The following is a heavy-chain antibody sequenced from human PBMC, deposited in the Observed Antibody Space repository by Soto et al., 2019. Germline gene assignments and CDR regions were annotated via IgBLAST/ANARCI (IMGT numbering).Heavy chain of an antibody. Sequence: GGSLRLSCAASGFTFSSYAMSWVRQAPGKGLEWVSAISGSGGSTYYADTVKGRFTVSRDNSKNTLYLQMNSLRAEDTAVYYCARSGYYYPLDFDHWGQGNLVTVSS. J-gene: IGHJ4*02. CDR2: ISGSGGST. CDR3: ARSGYYYPLDFDH. CDR1: GFTFSSYA. V-gene: IGHV3-23*01. D-gene: IGHD3-22*01.